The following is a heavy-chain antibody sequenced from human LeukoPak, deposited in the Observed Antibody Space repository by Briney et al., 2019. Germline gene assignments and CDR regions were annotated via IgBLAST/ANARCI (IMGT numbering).Heavy chain of an antibody. CDR3: ARGVVPAAIFDGFDP. Sequence: ASVKVSCKASGGTFSSYAISWVRQAPGQGLEWMGGINPIFGTANYAQKFQGRVTVTADESTSTAYMELSSLRSEDTAVYYCARGVVPAAIFDGFDPWGQGTLVTVSS. J-gene: IGHJ5*02. D-gene: IGHD2-2*02. CDR2: INPIFGTA. V-gene: IGHV1-69*13. CDR1: GGTFSSYA.